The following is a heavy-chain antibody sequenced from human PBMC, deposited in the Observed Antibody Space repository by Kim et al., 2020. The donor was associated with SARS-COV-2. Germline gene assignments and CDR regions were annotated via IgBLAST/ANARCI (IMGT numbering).Heavy chain of an antibody. CDR3: ARLPYGMDV. V-gene: IGHV3-53*01. J-gene: IGHJ6*02. CDR2: GGST. Sequence: GGSTFYADSVKGRFTISRDNSKNTLYLQMNSLRAEDTAVYYCARLPYGMDVWGQGTTVTVCS.